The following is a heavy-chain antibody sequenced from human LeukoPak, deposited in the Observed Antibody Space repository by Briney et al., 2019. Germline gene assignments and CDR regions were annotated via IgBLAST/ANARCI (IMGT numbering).Heavy chain of an antibody. D-gene: IGHD4-17*01. V-gene: IGHV3-23*01. CDR2: ISGSGGST. CDR1: GFTFSSYA. J-gene: IGHJ4*02. Sequence: GGSLRLSCAASGFTFSSYAMSWVRQAPGKGLEWVSAISGSGGSTYYADSVKGRFTISRDNSKNTLYLQMNSLRAEDTAVYYCAKGLGGTSDYGNDHWGQGTLVTVPS. CDR3: AKGLGGTSDYGNDH.